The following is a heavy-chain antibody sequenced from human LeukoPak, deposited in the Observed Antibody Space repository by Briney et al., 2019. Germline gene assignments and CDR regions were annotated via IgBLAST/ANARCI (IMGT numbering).Heavy chain of an antibody. Sequence: GASVKVSCKASGYTFTDYYIHWVRQAPGQGLEWMGIINPSGGSTSYAQKFQGRVTMTRDTSTSTVYMELSSLRSEDTAVYYCARGDGYSNYVMNWFDPWGQGTLVTVSS. J-gene: IGHJ5*02. CDR2: INPSGGST. D-gene: IGHD4-11*01. CDR3: ARGDGYSNYVMNWFDP. V-gene: IGHV1-46*01. CDR1: GYTFTDYY.